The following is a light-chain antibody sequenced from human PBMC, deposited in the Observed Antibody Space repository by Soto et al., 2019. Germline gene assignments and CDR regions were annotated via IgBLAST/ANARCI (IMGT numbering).Light chain of an antibody. CDR2: EVS. CDR1: NVDVGGYNY. V-gene: IGLV2-14*01. J-gene: IGLJ1*01. CDR3: ASYTIKTTEV. Sequence: QSALTQPASVSGSPGQSITISCTGTNVDVGGYNYVSWYQHHPGKAPKLLIFEVSNRPSGVSNRFSVSKSGNTASLTISGLQSENKVDYYCASYTIKTTEVFGSGTKGTVL.